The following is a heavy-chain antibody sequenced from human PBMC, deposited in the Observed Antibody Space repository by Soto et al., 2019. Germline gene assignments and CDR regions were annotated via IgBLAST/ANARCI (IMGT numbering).Heavy chain of an antibody. CDR2: VSANGQGI. Sequence: GGSLRLSGAASGFTFSSSAMSWVRQAPGKGLEWVSAVSANGQGIYYADSVRGRFTISRDNSKNTVFLHMDSLSAEDTAVYYCAKDRHYPRDYFHYWGQGTLVTVSS. J-gene: IGHJ4*02. V-gene: IGHV3-23*01. D-gene: IGHD3-10*01. CDR3: AKDRHYPRDYFHY. CDR1: GFTFSSSA.